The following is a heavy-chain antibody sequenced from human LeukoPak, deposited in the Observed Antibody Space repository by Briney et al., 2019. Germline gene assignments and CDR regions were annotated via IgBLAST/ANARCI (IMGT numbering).Heavy chain of an antibody. J-gene: IGHJ6*02. D-gene: IGHD3-10*01. CDR1: GGTFSSYA. CDR2: IIPIFGTA. CDR3: ARGDYYGSGSYYNSHGYYYGMDV. V-gene: IGHV1-69*05. Sequence: ASVKASCKASGGTFSSYAISWVRQAPGQGLEWMGGIIPIFGTANYAQKFQGRVTITTDESTSTAYMELSSLRSDDTAVYYCARGDYYGSGSYYNSHGYYYGMDVWGQGTTVTVSS.